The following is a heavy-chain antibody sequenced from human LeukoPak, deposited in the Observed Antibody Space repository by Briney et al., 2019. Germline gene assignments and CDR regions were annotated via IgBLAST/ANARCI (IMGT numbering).Heavy chain of an antibody. Sequence: GGSLRLSCAASGFTFSSYAMHWVRQAPGKGLEWVAVISYDGSNKYYADSVKGRFTISRDNSKNTLYLQMNSLRAEDTAVYYCARPHFTGIVVVPAAIYYWGQGTLVTVSS. J-gene: IGHJ4*02. CDR2: ISYDGSNK. CDR1: GFTFSSYA. D-gene: IGHD2-2*01. V-gene: IGHV3-30-3*01. CDR3: ARPHFTGIVVVPAAIYY.